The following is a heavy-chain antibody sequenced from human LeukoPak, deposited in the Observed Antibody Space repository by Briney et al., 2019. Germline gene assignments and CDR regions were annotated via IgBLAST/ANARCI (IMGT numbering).Heavy chain of an antibody. CDR2: IYYSGST. CDR3: ARTPYYYDSSGYYSPGYFDY. V-gene: IGHV4-30-4*01. CDR1: GGSISSGDYY. D-gene: IGHD3-22*01. J-gene: IGHJ4*02. Sequence: PSETLSLTCTVSGGSISSGDYYWSWIRQPPGKGLEWIGYIYYSGSTYYNPSLKSRVTISVDTSKNQFSLKLSSVTAADTAVYYCARTPYYYDSSGYYSPGYFDYWGQGTLVTVSS.